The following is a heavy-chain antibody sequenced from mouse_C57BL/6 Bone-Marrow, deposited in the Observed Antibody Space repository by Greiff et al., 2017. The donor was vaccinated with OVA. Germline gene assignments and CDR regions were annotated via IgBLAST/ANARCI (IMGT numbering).Heavy chain of an antibody. J-gene: IGHJ2*01. V-gene: IGHV1-15*01. CDR2: IDPETGGT. D-gene: IGHD2-10*01. CDR1: GYTFTDYE. Sequence: VQLQQSGAELVRPGASVTLSCKASGYTFTDYEMHWVKQTPVHGLEWIGAIDPETGGTAYNQKFKGKAILTADKSSSTAYMELRSLTSEDSAVYYCTRSYPTDFDYWGQGTTLTVSS. CDR3: TRSYPTDFDY.